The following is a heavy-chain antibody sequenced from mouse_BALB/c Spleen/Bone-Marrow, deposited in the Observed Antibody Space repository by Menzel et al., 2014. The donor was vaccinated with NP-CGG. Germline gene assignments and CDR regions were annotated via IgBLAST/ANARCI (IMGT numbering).Heavy chain of an antibody. D-gene: IGHD1-1*01. CDR1: GFNIKDTY. CDR2: IDPANGNT. Sequence: VQLQQSGAELVKPGASVKLSCTASGFNIKDTYMHWVKQRPEQGLEWIGRIDPANGNTKYDPKFQGKATITADTSSNTSFLHLSSRSSEDTAVYYCVYVSSYAYVDFWGQGTTLTVSS. V-gene: IGHV14-3*02. J-gene: IGHJ2*01. CDR3: VYVSSYAYVDF.